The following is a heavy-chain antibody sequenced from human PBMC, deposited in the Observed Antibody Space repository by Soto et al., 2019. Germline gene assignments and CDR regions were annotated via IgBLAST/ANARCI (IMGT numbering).Heavy chain of an antibody. V-gene: IGHV1-69*12. CDR1: GGTFSNYP. J-gene: IGHJ2*01. CDR3: ARGNHRWLQLWYFDL. CDR2: IIPIFGTV. Sequence: QVQLVQSGAEVKKPGSSVKVSCKASGGTFSNYPISWVRQAPGQGLEWMGGIIPIFGTVNYAQKFQGRVTIAADESTSTACMELCSLRSEDTAVYYCARGNHRWLQLWYFDLWGRGTMVTVSS. D-gene: IGHD5-12*01.